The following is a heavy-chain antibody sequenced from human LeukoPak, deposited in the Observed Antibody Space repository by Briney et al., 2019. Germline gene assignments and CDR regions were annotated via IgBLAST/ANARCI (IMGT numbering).Heavy chain of an antibody. CDR1: GGSISSGDYY. J-gene: IGHJ4*02. V-gene: IGHV4-30-4*08. CDR2: TYYSGST. Sequence: SQTLSLTCTVSGGSISSGDYYWSWIRQPPGKGLEWIGYTYYSGSTYYNPSLKSRVTISVDTSKNQFSLKLSSVTAADTAVYYCARVPTVTTKYFDYWGQGTLVTVSS. D-gene: IGHD4-11*01. CDR3: ARVPTVTTKYFDY.